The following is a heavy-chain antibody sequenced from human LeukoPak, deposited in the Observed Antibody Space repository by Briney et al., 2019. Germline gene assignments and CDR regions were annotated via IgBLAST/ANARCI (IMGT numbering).Heavy chain of an antibody. CDR2: ISSSSSYI. J-gene: IGHJ4*02. Sequence: GGSLRLSCAASGFTFSSYSMNWVRQAPGKGLEWVSSISSSSSYIYYADSVKGRFTISRDNAKNSLYLQMNSLRAEDTAVYYCARDRSGMIVVVGCDYWGQGTLVTVSS. CDR3: ARDRSGMIVVVGCDY. D-gene: IGHD3-22*01. CDR1: GFTFSSYS. V-gene: IGHV3-21*01.